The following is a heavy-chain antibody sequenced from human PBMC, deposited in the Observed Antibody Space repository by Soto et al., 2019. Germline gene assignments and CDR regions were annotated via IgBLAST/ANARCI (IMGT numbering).Heavy chain of an antibody. CDR2: ISYDGSNK. Sequence: QVQLVESGGGVVQPGRSLRLSCAASGFTFSSYGMDWVRQAPGEGLEWVAVISYDGSNKYYADSVKGRFTISRDNFKSTLSLQMNSLRAEDTAVYYCAKALRSRRSSWYSNYFDYWGQGTLVTVSS. V-gene: IGHV3-30*18. CDR1: GFTFSSYG. D-gene: IGHD6-13*01. CDR3: AKALRSRRSSWYSNYFDY. J-gene: IGHJ4*02.